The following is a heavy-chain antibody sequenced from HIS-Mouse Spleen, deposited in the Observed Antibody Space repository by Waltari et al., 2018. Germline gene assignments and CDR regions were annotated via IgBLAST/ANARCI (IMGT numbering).Heavy chain of an antibody. CDR2: ISSSSSYI. CDR3: ARDPSGYDNH. CDR1: GFTFSSYS. V-gene: IGHV3-21*01. J-gene: IGHJ5*02. D-gene: IGHD5-12*01. Sequence: EVQLVESGGGLVKPGGSLRLSCAASGFTFSSYSMNWVRQAPGKGLEWVSSISSSSSYIYYADSVKGRFTISRDNAKNSLYLQMNSLRADDTAVYYCARDPSGYDNHWGQGTLVTVSS.